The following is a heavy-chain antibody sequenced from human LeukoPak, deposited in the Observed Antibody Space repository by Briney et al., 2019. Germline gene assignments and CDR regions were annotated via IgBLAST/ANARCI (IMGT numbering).Heavy chain of an antibody. D-gene: IGHD5-24*01. Sequence: GGSLRLSCTASGFTFSSYSMNWVRQAPGKGLEWVSSISSSSSYIYYADSVKGRFTISRDNAKNSLYLQMSSLRAEDTAVYYCAKSRDGWNYFDYWGQGTLVTVSS. CDR2: ISSSSSYI. CDR1: GFTFSSYS. J-gene: IGHJ4*02. V-gene: IGHV3-21*01. CDR3: AKSRDGWNYFDY.